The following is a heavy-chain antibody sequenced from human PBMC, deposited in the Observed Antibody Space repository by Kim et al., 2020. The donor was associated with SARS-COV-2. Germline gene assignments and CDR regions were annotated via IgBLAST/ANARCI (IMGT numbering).Heavy chain of an antibody. CDR2: INHSGST. D-gene: IGHD6-19*01. V-gene: IGHV4-34*01. CDR3: ATTSVHVSSGWYEVNYYYYGMDV. Sequence: SETLSLTCAVYGGSFSGYYWSWIRQPPGKGLEWIGEINHSGSTNYNPSLKSRVTISVDTSKNQFSLKLISVTAADTAVYYCATTSVHVSSGWYEVNYYYYGMDVWGQGTTVTVSS. CDR1: GGSFSGYY. J-gene: IGHJ6*02.